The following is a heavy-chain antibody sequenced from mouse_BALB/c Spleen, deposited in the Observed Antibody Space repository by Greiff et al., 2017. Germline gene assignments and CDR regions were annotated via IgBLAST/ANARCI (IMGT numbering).Heavy chain of an antibody. Sequence: VQLVESGPGLVAPSQSLSITCTVSGFSLSRYSVHWVRQPPGKGLEWLVMIWGGGSTDYNSALKSRLSISKDNSKSQVFLKMNSLQTDDTAMYYCAITKGFAYWGQGTLVTVSA. CDR3: AITKGFAY. CDR2: IWGGGST. CDR1: GFSLSRYS. D-gene: IGHD1-1*01. J-gene: IGHJ3*01. V-gene: IGHV2-6-4*01.